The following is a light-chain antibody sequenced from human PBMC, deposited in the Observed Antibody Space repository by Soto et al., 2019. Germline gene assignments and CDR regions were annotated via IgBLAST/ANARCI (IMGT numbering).Light chain of an antibody. Sequence: QPVLTQSSSASASLGSSVKLTCTLSSGHSSNIIAWHQQQPGKAPRCLMNLEGNGNWIKGNGVPDRFSGSSSGAERYLTISSLQSEVEADYYCEIWGTDYRIFGGGTKLTVL. CDR3: EIWGTDYRI. J-gene: IGLJ2*01. CDR1: SGHSSNI. CDR2: LEGNGNW. V-gene: IGLV4-60*03.